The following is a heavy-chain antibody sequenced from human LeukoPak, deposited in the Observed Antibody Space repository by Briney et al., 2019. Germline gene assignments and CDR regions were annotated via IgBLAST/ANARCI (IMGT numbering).Heavy chain of an antibody. CDR3: ARVNPGLRYFGY. Sequence: SETLSLTCTVSGGSVSSTTYYWSWIRQPPGKGLEWIASINYSGSTYYNPSLKSRVTISVDTSENQFSLKLSSVTAADTAVYYCARVNPGLRYFGYWGQGTLVTVSS. V-gene: IGHV4-39*01. J-gene: IGHJ4*02. D-gene: IGHD3-9*01. CDR2: INYSGST. CDR1: GGSVSSTTYY.